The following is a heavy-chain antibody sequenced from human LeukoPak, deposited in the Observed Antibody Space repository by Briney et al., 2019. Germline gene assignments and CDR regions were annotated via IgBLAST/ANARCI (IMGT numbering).Heavy chain of an antibody. CDR3: TSQAGTTHYYYYGMDV. J-gene: IGHJ6*02. Sequence: GGSLRLSCAASGFTFSSYAMSWVRQAPGKGLEWVSAISGSGGNAYYADSVKGRFTISRDNSKNTLYLQMNSLGAEDTAVYYCTSQAGTTHYYYYGMDVWGQGTTVTVSS. CDR1: GFTFSSYA. D-gene: IGHD1-7*01. V-gene: IGHV3-23*01. CDR2: ISGSGGNA.